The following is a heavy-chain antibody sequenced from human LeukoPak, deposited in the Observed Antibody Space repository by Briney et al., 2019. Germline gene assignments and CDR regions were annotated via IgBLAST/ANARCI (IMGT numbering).Heavy chain of an antibody. V-gene: IGHV1-46*01. J-gene: IGHJ5*02. D-gene: IGHD2-15*01. Sequence: ASVKVSCKASGGTFTSYYMHWVRQAPGQGLEWMGIINPSGGSTSYAQKFQGRVTMTRDTSTSTVYMELSSLRSEDTAVYYCARSPLGYCSGGSCYGWFDPWGQGTLVTVSS. CDR2: INPSGGST. CDR3: ARSPLGYCSGGSCYGWFDP. CDR1: GGTFTSYY.